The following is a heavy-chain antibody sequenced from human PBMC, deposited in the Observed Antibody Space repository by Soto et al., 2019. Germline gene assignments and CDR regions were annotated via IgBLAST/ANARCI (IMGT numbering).Heavy chain of an antibody. V-gene: IGHV1-69*01. CDR2: IIPIFGTA. CDR1: GGTFSSYA. J-gene: IGHJ5*02. Sequence: QVQLVQSGAEVKKPGSSVKVSCKASGGTFSSYAISWVRQAPGQGLEWMGGIIPIFGTANYAQKFQGRVRITADESTSTAYMELSSLRSEDTAVYYCARDRMILGYCSGGSCFGWFDPWGQGTLVTVSS. D-gene: IGHD2-15*01. CDR3: ARDRMILGYCSGGSCFGWFDP.